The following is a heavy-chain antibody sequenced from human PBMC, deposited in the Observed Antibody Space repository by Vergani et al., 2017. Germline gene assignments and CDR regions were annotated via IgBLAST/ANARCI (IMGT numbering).Heavy chain of an antibody. CDR1: GFTFSSYS. CDR3: ATAGVGATYNWFDP. D-gene: IGHD1-26*01. Sequence: EVQLVESGGLVKPGGSLRLSCAASGFTFSSYSMNWVRQAPGKGLEWVSSISSSSSYIYYADSVKGRFTISRDNAKNSLYLQMNSLRAEDTAVYYCATAGVGATYNWFDPWGQGTLVTVSS. CDR2: ISSSSSYI. V-gene: IGHV3-21*01. J-gene: IGHJ5*02.